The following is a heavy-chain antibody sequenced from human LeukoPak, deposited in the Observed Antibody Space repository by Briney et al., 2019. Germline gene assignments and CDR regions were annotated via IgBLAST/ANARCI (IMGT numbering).Heavy chain of an antibody. CDR1: GGSISSSSYY. D-gene: IGHD5-12*01. V-gene: IGHV4-39*07. CDR2: IYYSGST. J-gene: IGHJ4*02. Sequence: SETLSLTCTVSGGSISSSSYYWGWIRQPPGKGLEWIGSIYYSGSTYYNPSLKSRVTISVDTSKNQFSLKLSSVTAADTAVYYCARGPLRGYDYWGQGTLVTVSS. CDR3: ARGPLRGYDY.